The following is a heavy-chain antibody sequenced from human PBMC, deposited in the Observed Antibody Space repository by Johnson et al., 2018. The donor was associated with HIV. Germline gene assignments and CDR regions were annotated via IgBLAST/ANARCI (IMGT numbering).Heavy chain of an antibody. CDR3: ARGDYYYYDTSGQFIAGAFDI. Sequence: MQLVESGGGVVQPGRSLRLSCAASGFTFSSYAMHWVRQAPGKGLEWVSGINWNDGSKAYADSVKGRLTISRDNAKNSLYLQMNSLRAEDTALYYCARGDYYYYDTSGQFIAGAFDIWGQGILVTVSS. CDR1: GFTFSSYA. V-gene: IGHV3-20*04. J-gene: IGHJ3*02. CDR2: INWNDGSK. D-gene: IGHD3-22*01.